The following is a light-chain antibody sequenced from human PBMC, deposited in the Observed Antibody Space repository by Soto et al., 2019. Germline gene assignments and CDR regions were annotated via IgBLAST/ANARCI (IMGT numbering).Light chain of an antibody. CDR3: QQYNSYSLT. J-gene: IGKJ4*01. Sequence: DIQMTQSPSTLSASIGDRVTITCRASQSISSWLAWYQQKPGKAPNLLIYKASSLESGVPSRFSGSGSGTEFTLTISRLQPDDVATYYCQQYNSYSLTFGGGTKVEIK. CDR2: KAS. CDR1: QSISSW. V-gene: IGKV1-5*03.